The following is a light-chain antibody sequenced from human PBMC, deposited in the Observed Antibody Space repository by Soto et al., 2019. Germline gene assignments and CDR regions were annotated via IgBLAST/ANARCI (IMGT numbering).Light chain of an antibody. Sequence: DIQMTQSPSTLSASVGYRVTITARASHSISSWLAWYQQKPGKAPKLLIYDASSLESGVPSRFSGSGSGTEFTLTISSLQPDDFATYYCQQYNSYSEAFGRGTKVDIK. CDR3: QQYNSYSEA. CDR2: DAS. J-gene: IGKJ1*01. CDR1: HSISSW. V-gene: IGKV1-5*01.